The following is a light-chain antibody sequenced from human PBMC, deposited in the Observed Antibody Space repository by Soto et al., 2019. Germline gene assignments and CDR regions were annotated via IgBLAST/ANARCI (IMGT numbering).Light chain of an antibody. V-gene: IGKV3-15*01. CDR3: HQYNNWPKT. Sequence: EVVMTQSPATLSVSPGERATLSCRASQSVSSNLAWYQQKPGQAPSLLIYGASTRATGVPARFSGSGSGTEFTLTISGLQSEDLAVYYCHQYNNWPKTFGQGNKLEIK. CDR2: GAS. CDR1: QSVSSN. J-gene: IGKJ2*01.